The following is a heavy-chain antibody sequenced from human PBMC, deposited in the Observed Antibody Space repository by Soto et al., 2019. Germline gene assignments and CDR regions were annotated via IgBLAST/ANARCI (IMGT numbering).Heavy chain of an antibody. J-gene: IGHJ5*02. CDR1: GFSMSKFY. D-gene: IGHD4-17*01. CDR3: VRDGSKTLRDCFDP. Sequence: PSDTLSLTCIFSGFSMSKFYLSWIRKTAGKGLQWMGRVYATGTSDYNPSLRSRIAMSVDISKKTFSLRLRSVTAADTGVYYCVRDGSKTLRDCFDPWGQGILVNVSS. CDR2: VYATGTS. V-gene: IGHV4-4*07.